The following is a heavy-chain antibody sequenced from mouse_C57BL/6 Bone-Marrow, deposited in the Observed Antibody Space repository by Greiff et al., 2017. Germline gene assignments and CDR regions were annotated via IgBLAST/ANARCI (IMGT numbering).Heavy chain of an antibody. CDR2: INYDGSST. J-gene: IGHJ2*01. Sequence: EEKLVESEGGLVQPGRSMKLSCTASGFTFSDYYMAWVRQVPEKGLEWVANINYDGSSTYYLDSLKSRFIISRDNAKNILYLQMSSLKSEDTATYYCARDGGYFDYWGQGTTLTVSS. CDR3: ARDGGYFDY. V-gene: IGHV5-16*01. CDR1: GFTFSDYY.